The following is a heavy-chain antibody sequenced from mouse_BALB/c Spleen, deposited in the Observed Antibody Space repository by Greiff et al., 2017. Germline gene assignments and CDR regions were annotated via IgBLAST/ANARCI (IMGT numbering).Heavy chain of an antibody. CDR1: GYSITSDYA. J-gene: IGHJ4*01. V-gene: IGHV3-2*02. CDR2: ISYSGST. D-gene: IGHD2-3*01. Sequence: EVKLQESGPGLVKPSQSLSLTCTVTGYSITSDYAWNWIRQFPGNKLEWMGYISYSGSTSYNPSLKSRISITRDTSKNQFFLQLNSVTTEDTATYYCARWLLRRNAMDYWGQGTSVTVSS. CDR3: ARWLLRRNAMDY.